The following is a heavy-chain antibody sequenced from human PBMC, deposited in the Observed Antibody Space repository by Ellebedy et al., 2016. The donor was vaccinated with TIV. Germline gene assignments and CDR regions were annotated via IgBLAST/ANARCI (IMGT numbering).Heavy chain of an antibody. Sequence: GGSLRLSXAASGFTFSSYSMNWVRQAPGKGLEWVSSISSSSSYIYYADSVKGRFTISRDNAKNSLYLQMNSLRAEDTAVYYCARDQWELPGALDYWGQGTLVTVSS. J-gene: IGHJ4*02. V-gene: IGHV3-21*01. D-gene: IGHD1-26*01. CDR1: GFTFSSYS. CDR3: ARDQWELPGALDY. CDR2: ISSSSSYI.